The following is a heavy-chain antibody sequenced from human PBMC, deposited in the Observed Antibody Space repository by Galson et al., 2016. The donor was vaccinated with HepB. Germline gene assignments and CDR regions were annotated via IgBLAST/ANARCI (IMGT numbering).Heavy chain of an antibody. CDR1: GGSFSNYY. CDR3: ARRNRRERLGLDY. V-gene: IGHV4-34*01. J-gene: IGHJ4*02. D-gene: IGHD3-16*01. Sequence: SETLSLTCAVYGGSFSNYYWSWIRQPPGKGLEWIGEISHFGSTDYKPSLKSRVTISVDTSKNQFSLNLRSVTAADTAVYYCARRNRRERLGLDYWGQGNLVTVSS. CDR2: ISHFGST.